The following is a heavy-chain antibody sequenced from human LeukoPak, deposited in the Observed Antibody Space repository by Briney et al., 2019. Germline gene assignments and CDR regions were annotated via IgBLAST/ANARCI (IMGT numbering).Heavy chain of an antibody. CDR3: ARDMSGYFDY. Sequence: GGSLRLSCAVSGFTFSDYSMNWVRQAPGKGLEWVSYISGSSSTIYYTGFVKGRFTISRDNAKNSLYLQMNSLRAEDTAVYYCARDMSGYFDYWGQGTLVTVSS. J-gene: IGHJ4*02. V-gene: IGHV3-48*01. D-gene: IGHD3-10*01. CDR2: ISGSSSTI. CDR1: GFTFSDYS.